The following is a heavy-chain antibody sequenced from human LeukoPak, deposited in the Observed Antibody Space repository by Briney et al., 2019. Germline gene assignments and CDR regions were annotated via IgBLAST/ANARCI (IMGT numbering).Heavy chain of an antibody. CDR1: GGSFSGYY. J-gene: IGHJ4*02. V-gene: IGHV4-34*01. Sequence: KPSETLSLTCAVYGGSFSGYYWSWIRQPPGKGLEWIGEINHSGSTNYNPSLESRVTISVDTSKNQFSLKLNSVTAADTAVYYCARHLSSGWYPFDYWGQGTLVTVSS. D-gene: IGHD6-19*01. CDR2: INHSGST. CDR3: ARHLSSGWYPFDY.